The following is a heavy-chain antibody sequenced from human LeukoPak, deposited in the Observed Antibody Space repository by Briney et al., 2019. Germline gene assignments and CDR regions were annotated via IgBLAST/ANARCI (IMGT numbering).Heavy chain of an antibody. D-gene: IGHD3-22*01. V-gene: IGHV3-23*01. J-gene: IGHJ4*02. CDR2: ISGSGGST. Sequence: GGSLRLSCAASGFTFSSYAMSWVRQAPGKGLEWVLAISGSGGSTYYADSVKGRFTISRDNSKNTPYLQMNSLRAEDTAVYYCAKDIYYDSTGGLVFDYWGQGTLVTVSS. CDR3: AKDIYYDSTGGLVFDY. CDR1: GFTFSSYA.